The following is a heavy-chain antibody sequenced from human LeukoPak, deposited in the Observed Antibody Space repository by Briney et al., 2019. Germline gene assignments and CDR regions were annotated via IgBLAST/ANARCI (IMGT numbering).Heavy chain of an antibody. D-gene: IGHD6-13*01. CDR3: TTLRLAASDY. V-gene: IGHV3-15*01. Sequence: GGSLRLSCEAAGFTFSNACMSWVRQAPGKGLEWVGRIKSRADGGTIDYAVPVKGRFIISRDDSRNTLYLQMNSLKIEDTAMYYCTTLRLAASDYWGQGTRVSVSS. CDR2: IKSRADGGTI. J-gene: IGHJ4*02. CDR1: GFTFSNAC.